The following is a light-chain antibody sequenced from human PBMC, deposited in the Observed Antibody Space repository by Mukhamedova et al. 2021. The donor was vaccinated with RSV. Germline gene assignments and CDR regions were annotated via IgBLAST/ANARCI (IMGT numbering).Light chain of an antibody. CDR2: RTS. V-gene: IGKV1-12*01. J-gene: IGKJ4*01. Sequence: WYQRRVHGKAPKLLIYRTSNLQSGVPSRFSGSGSGTDFTLTIDSLQPEDFATYYCQQGATFPLTFGGGTKVEIK. CDR3: QQGATFPLT.